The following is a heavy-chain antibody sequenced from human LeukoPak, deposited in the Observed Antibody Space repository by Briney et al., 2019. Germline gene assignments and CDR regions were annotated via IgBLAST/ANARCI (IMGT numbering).Heavy chain of an antibody. CDR3: ARGTYDSSGYHADY. J-gene: IGHJ4*02. CDR1: GGSISSYY. Sequence: PSETLSLTCTVSGGSISSYYWSWIRQPPGKGLEWIGYIYYSGSTNYNPSLKSRVTISVDTSKNQFSLKLSSVTAADTAVYYCARGTYDSSGYHADYWDQGTLVTVSS. V-gene: IGHV4-59*01. D-gene: IGHD3-22*01. CDR2: IYYSGST.